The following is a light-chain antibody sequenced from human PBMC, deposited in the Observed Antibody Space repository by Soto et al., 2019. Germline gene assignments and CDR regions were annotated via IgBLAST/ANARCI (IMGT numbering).Light chain of an antibody. CDR3: EQYNTYPRT. CDR2: DAS. CDR1: QSISSW. V-gene: IGKV1-5*01. J-gene: IGKJ5*01. Sequence: DMKMTESPSTLAADVGRIINITRLASQSISSWLAWYQQKPGKAPKLLIYDASSLESGVPSRFSGSGSGTEYTLSISCLQSDDFATYYCEQYNTYPRTVGQGTRLEIK.